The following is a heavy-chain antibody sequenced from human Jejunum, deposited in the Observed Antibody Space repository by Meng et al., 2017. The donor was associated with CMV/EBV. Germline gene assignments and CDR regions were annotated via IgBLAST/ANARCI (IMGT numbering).Heavy chain of an antibody. CDR1: DGSISSYY. Sequence: QVQLQDAGPGLVHPSETLSITCTVPDGSISSYYLNCIRQSAGKGLEWIGRIHTSGTTNYNPSLKSRVTLSLDTSKDQFSLKLTSVTAADTAVYYCAREKSSCTSSTCYGVDSWGQGTLVTVSS. CDR3: AREKSSCTSSTCYGVDS. J-gene: IGHJ4*02. V-gene: IGHV4-4*07. CDR2: IHTSGTT. D-gene: IGHD2-2*01.